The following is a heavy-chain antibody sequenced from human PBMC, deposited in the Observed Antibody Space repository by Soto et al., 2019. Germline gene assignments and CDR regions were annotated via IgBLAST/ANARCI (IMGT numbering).Heavy chain of an antibody. Sequence: SETLSLTCAVYGGSFSGYYWSWMRQAPGKGLEWIGEINHSGSTNYNPSLKSRVTISVDTSKNQFSLKLTSLTAADTAVYYCARGQQWSSDASDIWGQGTMVTVSS. CDR1: GGSFSGYY. J-gene: IGHJ3*02. D-gene: IGHD6-19*01. CDR3: ARGQQWSSDASDI. CDR2: INHSGST. V-gene: IGHV4-34*01.